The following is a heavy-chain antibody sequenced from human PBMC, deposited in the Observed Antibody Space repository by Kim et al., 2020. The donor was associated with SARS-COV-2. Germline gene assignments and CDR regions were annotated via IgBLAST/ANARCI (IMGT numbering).Heavy chain of an antibody. D-gene: IGHD3-10*01. J-gene: IGHJ4*02. V-gene: IGHV3-33*06. CDR3: AKEEDGSGSLVWSRGSGPLDY. CDR1: GFTFSSYG. CDR2: IWYDGSNK. Sequence: GGSLRLSCAASGFTFSSYGMHWVRQAPGKGLEWVAVIWYDGSNKYYADSVKGRFTISRDNSKNTLYLQMNSLRAEDTAVYYCAKEEDGSGSLVWSRGSGPLDYWGQGTLVTVSS.